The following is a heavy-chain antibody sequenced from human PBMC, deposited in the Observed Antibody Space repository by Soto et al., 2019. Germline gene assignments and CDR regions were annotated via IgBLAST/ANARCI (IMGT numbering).Heavy chain of an antibody. Sequence: GGSLRLSCAASGFTFSSYWMSWVRQAPGKGLEWVANIKQDGSEKYYVDSVKGRFTISRDNAKNSLYLQMNSLRAEDTAVYYCARVYYYDSSGYYPYGMDVWGQGTTVTVSS. CDR3: ARVYYYDSSGYYPYGMDV. J-gene: IGHJ6*02. CDR1: GFTFSSYW. CDR2: IKQDGSEK. V-gene: IGHV3-7*03. D-gene: IGHD3-22*01.